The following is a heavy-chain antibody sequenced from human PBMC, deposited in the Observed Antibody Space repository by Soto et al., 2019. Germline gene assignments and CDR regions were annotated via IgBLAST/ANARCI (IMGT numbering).Heavy chain of an antibody. J-gene: IGHJ3*02. CDR1: GYPFTGYY. CDR2: INPNSGGT. CDR3: ARDRGTVGPDAFDI. Sequence: ASVKVSCKASGYPFTGYYMHWVRQAPGQGLEWMGWINPNSGGTNYAQKFQGWVTMTRDTSISTAYMELSRLRSDDTAVYYCARDRGTVGPDAFDIWGQGTMVTVSS. D-gene: IGHD1-1*01. V-gene: IGHV1-2*04.